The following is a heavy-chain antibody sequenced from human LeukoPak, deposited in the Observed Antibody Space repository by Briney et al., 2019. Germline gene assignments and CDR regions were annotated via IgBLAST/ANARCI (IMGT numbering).Heavy chain of an antibody. V-gene: IGHV3-48*03. Sequence: PGGSLRLSCAASGFTFSSYEMNWVRQAPGKGLEWVSYISSSGSTIYYADSVKGRFTISRDNAKNSLYLQMNSLRAEDTAVYYCARFGNLLEFDYWGQGTLVTVSS. CDR2: ISSSGSTI. CDR1: GFTFSSYE. CDR3: ARFGNLLEFDY. J-gene: IGHJ4*02. D-gene: IGHD3-10*01.